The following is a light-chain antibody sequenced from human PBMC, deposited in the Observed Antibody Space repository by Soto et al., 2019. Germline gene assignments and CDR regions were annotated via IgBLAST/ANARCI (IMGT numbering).Light chain of an antibody. Sequence: EIVLAQSPGTLSFTPGERATLSCRASQGVSSSYLAWYQQKPGQAPRLLIFGASNRATGIPDRFSGSGSGTDFTLTISRLEPEDFTLYFCQQYGSSPLTFGQGTKVDIK. V-gene: IGKV3-20*01. J-gene: IGKJ1*01. CDR1: QGVSSSY. CDR2: GAS. CDR3: QQYGSSPLT.